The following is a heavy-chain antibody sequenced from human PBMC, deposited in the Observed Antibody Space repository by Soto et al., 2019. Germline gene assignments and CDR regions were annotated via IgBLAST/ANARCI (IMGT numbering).Heavy chain of an antibody. CDR1: GGTFSSYR. CDR2: ISYDGSNK. CDR3: ANSFDP. J-gene: IGHJ5*02. V-gene: IGHV3-30*18. Sequence: GSLRLSCAASGGTFSSYRMHWVRQAPGKGLEWVAVISYDGSNKYYADSVKGRFTISRDNSKNTLYLQMNSLRAEDTAVYYCANSFDPWGQGTLVTVSS.